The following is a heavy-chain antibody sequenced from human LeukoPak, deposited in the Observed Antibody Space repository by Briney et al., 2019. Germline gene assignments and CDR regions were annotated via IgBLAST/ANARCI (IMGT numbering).Heavy chain of an antibody. D-gene: IGHD3-22*01. Sequence: PGRSLRLSCAASGFTFSTYWMSWVRQAPGKGLEWVANINQDGSEKYSVDSVKGRFTISRDNAKNSLYLQMNSLRADDTAVYYCARDRALYDSRRGYYYTEDDYWGQGTLVTVSS. CDR1: GFTFSTYW. J-gene: IGHJ4*02. CDR3: ARDRALYDSRRGYYYTEDDY. CDR2: INQDGSEK. V-gene: IGHV3-7*01.